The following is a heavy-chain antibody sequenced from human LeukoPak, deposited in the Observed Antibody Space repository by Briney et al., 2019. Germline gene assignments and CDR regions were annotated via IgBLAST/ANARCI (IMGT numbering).Heavy chain of an antibody. D-gene: IGHD3-22*01. CDR3: ARGDYYDSSGYYYPAPFDY. CDR2: ISSSSSYI. J-gene: IGHJ4*02. V-gene: IGHV3-21*01. Sequence: PGGSLRLSCAASGFTFSSYSMNWVRQAPGKGLEWVSSISSSSSYIYYADSVKGRFTISRDNAKNSLYLQMNSLRAEDTAVYYCARGDYYDSSGYYYPAPFDYWGQGTLVTVSS. CDR1: GFTFSSYS.